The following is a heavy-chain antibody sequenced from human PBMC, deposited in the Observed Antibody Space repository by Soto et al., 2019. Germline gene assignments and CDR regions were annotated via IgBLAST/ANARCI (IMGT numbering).Heavy chain of an antibody. J-gene: IGHJ6*02. CDR3: ARGRGVVVAGYYYYCGMDV. D-gene: IGHD2-15*01. CDR2: IIPIFGTA. CDR1: GGTFSSYA. Sequence: QVQLVQSGAEVKKPGSSVKVSCKASGGTFSSYAISWVRQAPGQGLEWKGGIIPIFGTANYAQKFQGRVTITADESTSTAYMELSSLRSEDTAVYFCARGRGVVVAGYYYYCGMDVWGQGTTVTVSS. V-gene: IGHV1-69*01.